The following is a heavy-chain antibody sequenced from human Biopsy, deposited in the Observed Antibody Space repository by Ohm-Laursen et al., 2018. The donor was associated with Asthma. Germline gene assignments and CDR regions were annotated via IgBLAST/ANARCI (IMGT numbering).Heavy chain of an antibody. Sequence: SLRLSCAASGFSFSNFAIHWVRQAPGKGLEWVGVISKDASTQDYADSVKGRFTMARDNSKNTVYLQMNSLRAEDSAIYCCAKYSVFYYRGGNDYWGQGIVVTVSS. V-gene: IGHV3-30*18. CDR1: GFSFSNFA. D-gene: IGHD1-26*01. J-gene: IGHJ4*02. CDR2: ISKDASTQ. CDR3: AKYSVFYYRGGNDY.